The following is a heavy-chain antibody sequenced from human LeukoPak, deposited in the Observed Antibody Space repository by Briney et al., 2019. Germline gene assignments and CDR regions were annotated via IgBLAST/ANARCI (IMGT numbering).Heavy chain of an antibody. CDR3: AREDLYYYGMDV. J-gene: IGHJ6*02. V-gene: IGHV4-30-2*01. CDR2: ICHSGST. CDR1: GGSISSGGYS. Sequence: PSQTLSLTCAVSGGSISSGGYSWSWIRQPPGKGLEWIGYICHSGSTYYNPSLKSRVTISVDRSKNQFSLKLSSVTAADTAVYYCAREDLYYYGMDVWGQGTTVTVSS.